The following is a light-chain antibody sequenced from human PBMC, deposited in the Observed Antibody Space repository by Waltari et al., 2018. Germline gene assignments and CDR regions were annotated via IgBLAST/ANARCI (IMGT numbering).Light chain of an antibody. Sequence: VVMTQSPATLSVFPGGRASLSCRTHVSLPSNLVWFQQIPGHPPRLLMYVVSTRTADFPVRFTGSRSGTGDEYFLTISSLQPEDCAVYYCQQYNSWPRTFGQGTKVEI. V-gene: IGKV3-15*01. CDR2: VVS. CDR3: QQYNSWPRT. J-gene: IGKJ1*01. CDR1: VSLPSN.